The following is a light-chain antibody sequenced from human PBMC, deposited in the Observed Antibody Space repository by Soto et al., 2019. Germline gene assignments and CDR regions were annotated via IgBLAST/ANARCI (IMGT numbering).Light chain of an antibody. J-gene: IGKJ2*01. Sequence: IVLTQSPATLSVSPGERVTLFCRASQNINSNIAWHQRKPGQAPRLLMYGASIRAVGIPGRFTGSGSGTQFTLTISSLQPEDLGIYHCQQYSSWYTFGQGTKLQIK. CDR1: QNINSN. CDR2: GAS. V-gene: IGKV3-15*01. CDR3: QQYSSWYT.